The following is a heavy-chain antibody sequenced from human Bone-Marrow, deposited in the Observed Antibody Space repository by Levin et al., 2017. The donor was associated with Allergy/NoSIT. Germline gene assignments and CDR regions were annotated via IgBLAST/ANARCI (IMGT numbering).Heavy chain of an antibody. D-gene: IGHD6-19*01. CDR1: GFTFSSYW. CDR2: IKQDGSEK. Sequence: GGSLRLSCTISGFTFSSYWMSWVRQAPGKGLEWVATIKQDGSEKHSADSLKGRFTISRDNAKNSVYLQMNSLTGDDTAVYYCAREKGGTRGWYTVDYWGQGALVIVSP. J-gene: IGHJ4*02. V-gene: IGHV3-7*03. CDR3: AREKGGTRGWYTVDY.